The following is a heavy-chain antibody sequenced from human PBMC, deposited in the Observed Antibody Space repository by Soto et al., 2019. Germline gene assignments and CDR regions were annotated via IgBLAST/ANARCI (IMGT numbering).Heavy chain of an antibody. CDR2: IYYSGST. Sequence: QVQLQESGPGLVKPSQTLSLTCTVSGGSISSGDYYWTWIRQHPGKGLEWMGYIYYSGSTKHNPSLKSRINISVDTSKNQFSLKLNSVTAADTAVYYCARTKTSSTSFHVDDGGQGTQVTVSS. V-gene: IGHV4-31*03. D-gene: IGHD2-2*01. J-gene: IGHJ4*02. CDR1: GGSISSGDYY. CDR3: ARTKTSSTSFHVDD.